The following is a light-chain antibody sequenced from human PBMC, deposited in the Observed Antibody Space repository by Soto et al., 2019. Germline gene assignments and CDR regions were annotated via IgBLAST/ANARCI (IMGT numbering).Light chain of an antibody. J-gene: IGLJ1*01. Sequence: QSALTQPASVSGSPGQSVTISCTGTSSDVGGYGYVSWYQQHPGTAPKLILYEVNNRPSGVSNRFSGSKSGNTASLIISGLQTEDEANYYCSAYTTSNTLIFGTGTKVTVL. CDR3: SAYTTSNTLI. CDR1: SSDVGGYGY. CDR2: EVN. V-gene: IGLV2-14*01.